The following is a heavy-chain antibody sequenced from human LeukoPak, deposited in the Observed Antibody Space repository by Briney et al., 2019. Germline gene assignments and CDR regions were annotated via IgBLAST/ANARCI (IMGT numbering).Heavy chain of an antibody. CDR2: IYHSGSN. V-gene: IGHV4-4*02. CDR3: ARVDIVATIHFDY. D-gene: IGHD5-12*01. Sequence: SETLSLTCAVSGGSISSSNWWSWIRQPPGQGLEWIGEIYHSGSNHYNPSLKSRVSISVDTSKNQFSLILTSVTAADTAVYYCARVDIVATIHFDYWGQGTLVTVSS. CDR1: GGSISSSNW. J-gene: IGHJ4*02.